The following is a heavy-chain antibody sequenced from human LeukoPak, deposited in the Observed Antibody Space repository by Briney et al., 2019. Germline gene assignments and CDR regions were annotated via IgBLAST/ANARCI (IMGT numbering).Heavy chain of an antibody. V-gene: IGHV1-2*02. Sequence: ASVKVSCKTSGYSFTDYYMHGVRQAPGQGLEWMGWINPNSGGTSTAQKFQGRITMTRDTSITTVYMEVSWLTSADTAIYYCARADRLDGSPYLIGPWGQGTLVTVSS. D-gene: IGHD1-26*01. CDR2: INPNSGGT. CDR3: ARADRLDGSPYLIGP. J-gene: IGHJ5*02. CDR1: GYSFTDYY.